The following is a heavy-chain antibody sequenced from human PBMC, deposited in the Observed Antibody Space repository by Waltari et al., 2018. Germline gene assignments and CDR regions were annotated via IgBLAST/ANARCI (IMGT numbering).Heavy chain of an antibody. D-gene: IGHD2-15*01. Sequence: WLGWLRQPPGKGLEGIGQVHRSGRTNYNPPLESRVTVSIDTFNSQFSLEVTSATAADTALYFCARDRGRGLYLDSWGRGILVTVSP. CDR2: VHRSGRT. CDR1: W. J-gene: IGHJ4*02. V-gene: IGHV4-4*01. CDR3: ARDRGRGLYLDS.